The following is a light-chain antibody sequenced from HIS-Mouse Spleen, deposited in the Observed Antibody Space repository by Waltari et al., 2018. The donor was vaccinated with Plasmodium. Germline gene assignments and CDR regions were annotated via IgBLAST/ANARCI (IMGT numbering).Light chain of an antibody. CDR3: QQRYSTWT. CDR1: QRIISY. CDR2: AAS. V-gene: IGKV1-39*01. J-gene: IGKJ1*01. Sequence: DIQMTQSPSSLSASVGDRVTITCRASQRIISYLNWYQQKPGKAPKLLIYAASSLQSGVPTRFGGSGSWTDFTLSISSLQPEEFATYYCQQRYSTWTFDQGTKVEIK.